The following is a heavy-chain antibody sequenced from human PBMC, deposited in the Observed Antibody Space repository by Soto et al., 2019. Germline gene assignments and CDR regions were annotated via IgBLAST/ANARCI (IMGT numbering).Heavy chain of an antibody. Sequence: QVQLQESGPGLVKPSETLSLTCSVFGDSISSHYWSWIRQSAGKGLEWIGRMYFTGSTKYNPSLESRVTMSIDTSKHQFSLKLSSVTAADTAVYYCARDSRGSFPWYFDLWGRGTLLTVSS. CDR2: MYFTGST. CDR1: GDSISSHY. CDR3: ARDSRGSFPWYFDL. J-gene: IGHJ2*01. D-gene: IGHD3-22*01. V-gene: IGHV4-4*07.